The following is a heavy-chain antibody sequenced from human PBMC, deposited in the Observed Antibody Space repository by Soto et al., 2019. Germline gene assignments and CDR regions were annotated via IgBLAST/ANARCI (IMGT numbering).Heavy chain of an antibody. V-gene: IGHV3-30-3*01. CDR2: ILHDGIHK. J-gene: IGHJ5*01. Sequence: GGSLRLSCAASGFTFRISAMHWVRQAPGKGLEWVATILHDGIHKYFPDSMKGPFTISRDNSKNTLYLEMNTLRPEDTAVYYCARGADWFDSWGRGTLVTVSS. CDR1: GFTFRISA. CDR3: ARGADWFDS.